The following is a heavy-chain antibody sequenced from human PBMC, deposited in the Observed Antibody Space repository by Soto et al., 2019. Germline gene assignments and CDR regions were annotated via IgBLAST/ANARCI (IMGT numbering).Heavy chain of an antibody. Sequence: SETLSLTCSVSGGSISSHYWGWIRQPPGKGLEWIGHIYYTGSTNYNPSLKSRVTLSVDTSKSQFSLKLSSVTAADTAVYYCARTVAGTVYWGQGTLVTVSS. CDR2: IYYTGST. V-gene: IGHV4-59*11. CDR1: GGSISSHY. CDR3: ARTVAGTVY. D-gene: IGHD6-19*01. J-gene: IGHJ4*02.